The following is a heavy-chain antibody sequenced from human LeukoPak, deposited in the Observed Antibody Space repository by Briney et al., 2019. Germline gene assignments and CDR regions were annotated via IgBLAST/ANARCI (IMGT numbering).Heavy chain of an antibody. Sequence: PGGSLRLSCAASGFTFSSYGMHWVRQAPGKGLEWVAVIWYDGSNKYYADSVKGRFTISRDNSKNTLYLQMNSLRAEDTAVYYCAKAGYDFWSGYYISFFDYWGQGTLVTVSS. V-gene: IGHV3-33*06. J-gene: IGHJ4*02. CDR3: AKAGYDFWSGYYISFFDY. CDR2: IWYDGSNK. D-gene: IGHD3-3*01. CDR1: GFTFSSYG.